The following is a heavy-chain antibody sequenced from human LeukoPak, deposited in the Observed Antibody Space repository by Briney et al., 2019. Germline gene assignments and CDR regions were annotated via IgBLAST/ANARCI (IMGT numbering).Heavy chain of an antibody. D-gene: IGHD5-12*01. J-gene: IGHJ4*02. CDR3: ARDLLAMIPCFSGEY. CDR2: ISANNGNT. V-gene: IGHV1-18*01. Sequence: GASVKVSCKASGFTFTSYGFSWVRQAPGQGLEWMGWISANNGNTIYAQKFQGRVTMTTDTSSTTAYMELRSLRSDDTAVCYCARDLLAMIPCFSGEYWGQGTLVIVSS. CDR1: GFTFTSYG.